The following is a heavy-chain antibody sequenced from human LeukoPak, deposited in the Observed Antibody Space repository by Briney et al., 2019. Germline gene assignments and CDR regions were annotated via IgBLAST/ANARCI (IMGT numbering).Heavy chain of an antibody. CDR1: GFSFSSYG. CDR2: ISYAGSSK. Sequence: GGSLRLSCAASGFSFSSYGMHWVRQAPGKGLEWVAVISYAGSSKLYADSVKGRFTLSRDNSKNTLYLQMNSLSAEDTAVYYCARNGYSYGSLDYFDYWGQGTLVTVSS. J-gene: IGHJ4*02. CDR3: ARNGYSYGSLDYFDY. V-gene: IGHV3-30*03. D-gene: IGHD5-18*01.